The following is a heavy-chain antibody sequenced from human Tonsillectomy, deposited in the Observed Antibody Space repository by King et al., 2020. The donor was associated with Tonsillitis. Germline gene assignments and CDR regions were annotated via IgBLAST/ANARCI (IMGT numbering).Heavy chain of an antibody. V-gene: IGHV5-51*01. CDR1: GYSFSNYW. J-gene: IGHJ4*02. CDR3: ARLTYFFERHGQLPGFDS. CDR2: IHPGASDT. Sequence: QLVQSGAEVKKPGESQKISCKASGYSFSNYWIGWVRQMPGKGLEWMGVIHPGASDTRYSPSFQRQGSISADTSFTTAYLPWSSLKASDTAMYYCARLTYFFERHGQLPGFDSWGQGTLVSVSS. D-gene: IGHD2/OR15-2a*01.